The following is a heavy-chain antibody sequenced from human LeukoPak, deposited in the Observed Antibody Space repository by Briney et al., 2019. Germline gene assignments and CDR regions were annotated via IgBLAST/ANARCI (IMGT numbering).Heavy chain of an antibody. Sequence: GGSLRLSCAASGFTFRSYGMHWVRQAPGKGLGWVAVIWYDGSNKYYADSVKGRFTISRDNSKNTLYLQMNSLRAEDTAVYYCARAPLVPAALYYFDYWGQGTLVTVSS. J-gene: IGHJ4*02. D-gene: IGHD2-2*01. CDR1: GFTFRSYG. CDR2: IWYDGSNK. V-gene: IGHV3-33*01. CDR3: ARAPLVPAALYYFDY.